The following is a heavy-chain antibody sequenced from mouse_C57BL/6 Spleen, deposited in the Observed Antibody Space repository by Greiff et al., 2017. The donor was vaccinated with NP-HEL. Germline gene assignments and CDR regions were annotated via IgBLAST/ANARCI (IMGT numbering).Heavy chain of an antibody. D-gene: IGHD1-1*01. CDR3: ARYYYGLYYFDY. Sequence: VQLKQSGAELVKPGASVKLSCTASGFNIKDYYMHWVKQRTEQGLEWIGRIYPEDSETKYAPKFQGKATITADTSSNTAYLQLSSLTSEDTAVYYCARYYYGLYYFDYWGQGTTLTVSS. V-gene: IGHV14-2*01. J-gene: IGHJ2*01. CDR2: IYPEDSET. CDR1: GFNIKDYY.